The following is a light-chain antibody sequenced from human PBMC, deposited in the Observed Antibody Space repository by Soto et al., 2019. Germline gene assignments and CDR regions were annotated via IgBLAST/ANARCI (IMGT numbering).Light chain of an antibody. CDR2: NNN. Sequence: QSVLTQTPSASGTPGQTVTISCSGSRSNIGNNAVSWYQQSPGTAPKLLIYNNNQRPSAVPDRFSGSKSGTSASLAISGLQSEDEADYYCATWDDSLNARGVFGGGTKLTVL. J-gene: IGLJ3*02. CDR3: ATWDDSLNARGV. V-gene: IGLV1-44*01. CDR1: RSNIGNNA.